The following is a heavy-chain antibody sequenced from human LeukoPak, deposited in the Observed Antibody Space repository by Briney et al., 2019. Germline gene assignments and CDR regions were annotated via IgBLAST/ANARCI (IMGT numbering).Heavy chain of an antibody. CDR2: IYHSGST. J-gene: IGHJ3*02. CDR1: GGSISGGGYS. D-gene: IGHD1-26*01. CDR3: ARDTGASDAFDI. V-gene: IGHV4-30-2*01. Sequence: SETLSLTCAVSGGSISGGGYSWSWLRQPPGKGLEWIGYIYHSGSTYYNPSLKSRVTISVDRSKNQFSLKLSSVTAADTAVYYCARDTGASDAFDIWGQGTMVTVSS.